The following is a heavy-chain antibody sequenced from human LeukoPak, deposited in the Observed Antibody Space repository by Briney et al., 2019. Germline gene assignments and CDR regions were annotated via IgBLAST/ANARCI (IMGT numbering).Heavy chain of an antibody. CDR3: ARGGCGGDCYSHAEYFQY. J-gene: IGHJ1*01. Sequence: LRLSCAASGITFSNYNMNWIRQPPGKGLEWIGEINHSGSTNYNPSLKSRLTISVDTSKNQFSLKLSSVTAADTAVYYCARGGCGGDCYSHAEYFQYWGQDTLVSVSS. CDR2: INHSGST. D-gene: IGHD2-21*02. V-gene: IGHV4-34*01. CDR1: GITFSNYN.